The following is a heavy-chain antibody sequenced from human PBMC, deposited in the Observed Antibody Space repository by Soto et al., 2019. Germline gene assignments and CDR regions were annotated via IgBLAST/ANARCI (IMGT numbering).Heavy chain of an antibody. CDR2: MNPNSGNT. J-gene: IGHJ5*02. CDR3: ARGGYYDSSGYYPDNWFDP. V-gene: IGHV1-8*01. CDR1: GYTFTSYD. Sequence: AAVKVSCKASGYTFTSYDINWVRQATGQGLEWMGWMNPNSGNTGYAQKFQGRVTMTRNTSISTAYMELSSLRSEDTAVYYCARGGYYDSSGYYPDNWFDPWGQGTLVTVSP. D-gene: IGHD3-22*01.